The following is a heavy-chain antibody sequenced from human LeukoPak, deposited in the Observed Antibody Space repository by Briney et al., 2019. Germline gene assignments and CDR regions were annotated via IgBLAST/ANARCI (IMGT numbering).Heavy chain of an antibody. Sequence: GGSLRLSCAASGSTFSSYAMSWVRQAPGKGLEWVSAISGSGGSTYYADSVKGRFTISRDNSKNTLYLQMNSLRAEDTAVYYCAKHDTMVRGVSHYYYGMDVWGQGTTVTVSS. CDR1: GSTFSSYA. V-gene: IGHV3-23*01. J-gene: IGHJ6*02. D-gene: IGHD3-10*01. CDR2: ISGSGGST. CDR3: AKHDTMVRGVSHYYYGMDV.